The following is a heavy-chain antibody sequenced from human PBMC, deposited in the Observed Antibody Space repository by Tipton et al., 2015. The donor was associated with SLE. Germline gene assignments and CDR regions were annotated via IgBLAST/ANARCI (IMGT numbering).Heavy chain of an antibody. CDR3: ARQGGAKAFEI. CDR2: FYYIGST. D-gene: IGHD1-26*01. V-gene: IGHV4-59*08. Sequence: TLSLTCTVSGASISSHYWSWIRQPPGKGLEWIGYFYYIGSTNYSPSLKSRVSMSVDRCKNQFSLKLSSVTAADTAVYYCARQGGAKAFEIWGQGTMVTVSS. CDR1: GASISSHY. J-gene: IGHJ3*02.